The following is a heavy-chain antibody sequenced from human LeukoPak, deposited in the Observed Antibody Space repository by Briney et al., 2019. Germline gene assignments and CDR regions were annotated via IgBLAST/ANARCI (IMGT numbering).Heavy chain of an antibody. CDR1: GYTFTSYY. CDR2: INPSGGST. J-gene: IGHJ4*02. V-gene: IGHV1-46*01. Sequence: ASVKVSCKASGYTFTSYYMHWVRQATGQGLEWMGIINPSGGSTSYAQKFQGRVTMTRDTSTSTVYMELSSLRSEDAAVYYCARDWGRWLSHRRFDYWGQGTLVTVSS. D-gene: IGHD5-24*01. CDR3: ARDWGRWLSHRRFDY.